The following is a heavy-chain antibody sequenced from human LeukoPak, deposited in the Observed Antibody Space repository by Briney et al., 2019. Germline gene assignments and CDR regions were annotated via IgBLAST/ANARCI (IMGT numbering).Heavy chain of an antibody. D-gene: IGHD2-15*01. CDR3: ARGPLEYCSGGSCYSGRNWFDP. J-gene: IGHJ5*02. CDR2: INPNSGDT. V-gene: IGHV1-2*02. Sequence: ASVKVSCKASGYTFTSYGISWVRQAPGQGLEWMGWINPNSGDTNYAQKFQGSVTMTRDTSISTAYMNLRRLTSDDTAVYYCARGPLEYCSGGSCYSGRNWFDPWGQGTLVTVSS. CDR1: GYTFTSYG.